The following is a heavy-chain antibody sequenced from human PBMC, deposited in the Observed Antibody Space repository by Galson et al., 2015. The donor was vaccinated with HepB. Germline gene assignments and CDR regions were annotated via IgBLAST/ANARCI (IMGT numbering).Heavy chain of an antibody. CDR3: AREKISSSWGGGNWFDP. Sequence: SVKVSCKASGGTFSSYAISWVRQAPGQGLEWMGGIIPIFGTANYAQKFQGRVTITADESTSTAYMELSSLRSEDTAVYYCAREKISSSWGGGNWFDPWGQGTLVTVSS. CDR2: IIPIFGTA. D-gene: IGHD6-13*01. V-gene: IGHV1-69*13. CDR1: GGTFSSYA. J-gene: IGHJ5*02.